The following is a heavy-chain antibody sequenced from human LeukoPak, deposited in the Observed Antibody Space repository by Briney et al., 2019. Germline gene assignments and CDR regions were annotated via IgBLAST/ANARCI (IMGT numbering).Heavy chain of an antibody. D-gene: IGHD1-7*01. V-gene: IGHV4-34*01. Sequence: SETLSLTCAVYGGSFSGYYWSWIRQPPGKGLEWIGEINHGGSTNYNPSLKSRVTISVDTSKNQFSLKLSSVTAADTAVYYCARTAGSNWNYDGYYYGMDVWGQGTTVTVSS. CDR1: GGSFSGYY. J-gene: IGHJ6*02. CDR3: ARTAGSNWNYDGYYYGMDV. CDR2: INHGGST.